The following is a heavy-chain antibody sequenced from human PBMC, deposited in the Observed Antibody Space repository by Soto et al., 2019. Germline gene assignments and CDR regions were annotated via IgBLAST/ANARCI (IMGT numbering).Heavy chain of an antibody. J-gene: IGHJ6*02. D-gene: IGHD2-21*02. CDR2: ISYDGSNK. CDR1: GFTFSSYA. V-gene: IGHV3-30-3*01. CDR3: AREGKLDYEVTCGMDV. Sequence: HPGGSLRLSCAASGFTFSSYAMHWVRQAPGKGQEWVAVISYDGSNKYYADSVKGRFTISRDNSKNTLYLQMNSLRAEDTAVYYCAREGKLDYEVTCGMDVWGQGTTVTVSS.